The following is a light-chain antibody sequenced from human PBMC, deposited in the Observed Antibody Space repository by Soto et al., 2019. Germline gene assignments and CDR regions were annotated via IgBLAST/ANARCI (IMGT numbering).Light chain of an antibody. CDR2: GAS. CDR3: QQYNNWPPWT. Sequence: EIVMTQSPATLSVSPGERATLSCRASQSVSSNLAWYQQKPGQAPRLLIYGASTSSTGIPARFSGSGSCTHFTLTISSLQSEDFAVYYCQQYNNWPPWTFGQGTKVEIK. J-gene: IGKJ1*01. CDR1: QSVSSN. V-gene: IGKV3-15*01.